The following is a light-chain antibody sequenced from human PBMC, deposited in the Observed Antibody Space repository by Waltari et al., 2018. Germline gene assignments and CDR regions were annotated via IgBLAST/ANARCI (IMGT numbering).Light chain of an antibody. CDR1: ALADQY. CDR3: QSADSSGSNVV. Sequence: SYELTQPPSVSVSPGQTARIACSGAALADQYAYWYQQRPGRAPVALIYKETKRASGIPGRFSGSSSGRTVTLTINEVQAEDESDYYCQSADSSGSNVVFGGGTRLTVL. J-gene: IGLJ2*01. CDR2: KET. V-gene: IGLV3-25*03.